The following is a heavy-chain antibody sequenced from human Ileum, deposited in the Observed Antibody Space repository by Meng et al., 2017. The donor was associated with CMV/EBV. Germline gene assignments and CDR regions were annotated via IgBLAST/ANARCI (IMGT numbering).Heavy chain of an antibody. V-gene: IGHV3-30-3*01. D-gene: IGHD5-24*01. CDR3: ARDKERDGYNWGWFDP. CDR1: GFTFSSDA. CDR2: ISYDGSNK. Sequence: VRVVGCGGGLVQPGRSLRLACAASGFTFSSDAMHWVRQAPGKGLEWVAVISYDGSNKYYADSVKGRFTISRDNSKNTLYLQMNSLRAEDTAVYYCARDKERDGYNWGWFDPWGQGTLVTVSS. J-gene: IGHJ5*02.